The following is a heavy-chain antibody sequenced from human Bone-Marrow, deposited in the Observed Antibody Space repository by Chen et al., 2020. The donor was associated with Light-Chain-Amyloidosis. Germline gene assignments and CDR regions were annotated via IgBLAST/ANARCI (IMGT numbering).Heavy chain of an antibody. Sequence: QVQLQESGPGLVKPSQTLSLTCSVSGDSISSDSYYWSWIRQHPGKGLEWIGYIDDSGSTYYNPSLKGRVTISVDTAQNQFSLTLTSGTGADTAVYYWARSLGAYDVDGVYWGQGVLVIVSS. J-gene: IGHJ4*02. CDR3: ARSLGAYDVDGVY. V-gene: IGHV4-31*03. CDR1: GDSISSDSYY. CDR2: IDDSGST. D-gene: IGHD5-12*01.